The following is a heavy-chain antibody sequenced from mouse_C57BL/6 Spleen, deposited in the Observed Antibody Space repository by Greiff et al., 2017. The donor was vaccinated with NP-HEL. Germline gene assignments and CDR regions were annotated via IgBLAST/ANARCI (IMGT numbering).Heavy chain of an antibody. J-gene: IGHJ4*01. CDR1: GYTFTSYW. CDR2: IDPSDSYT. Sequence: QVQLQQPGAELVMPGASVKLSCKASGYTFTSYWMHWVKQRPGQGLEWIGEIDPSDSYTNYNQKFKGTSTLTVDNSSSTAYMQLSSLTSEDAAVYYWARRRLRRPYYYAKGDWGQGTSVTVSS. D-gene: IGHD2-4*01. CDR3: ARRRLRRPYYYAKGD. V-gene: IGHV1-69*01.